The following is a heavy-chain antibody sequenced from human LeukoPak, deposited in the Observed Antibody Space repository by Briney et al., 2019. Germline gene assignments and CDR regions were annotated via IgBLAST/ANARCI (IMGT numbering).Heavy chain of an antibody. CDR2: IWYDGSNK. Sequence: HPGGSLRLSCAASGFTFSSYGMHWVRQAPGKGLEWVAVIWYDGSNKYYADSVKGRFTISRDNSKNTLCLQMNSLRAEDTAVYYCARLAIAAASLDYWGQGTLVTVSS. D-gene: IGHD6-13*01. J-gene: IGHJ4*02. V-gene: IGHV3-33*01. CDR1: GFTFSSYG. CDR3: ARLAIAAASLDY.